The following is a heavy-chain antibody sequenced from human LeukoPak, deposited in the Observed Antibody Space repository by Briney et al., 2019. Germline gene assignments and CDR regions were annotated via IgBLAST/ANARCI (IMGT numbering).Heavy chain of an antibody. CDR2: INAGNGNT. CDR1: GYTFTSYA. CDR3: ARASLEGWNDHYYGMDV. V-gene: IGHV1-3*01. Sequence: ASVKVSFTASGYTFTSYAMHWVRQAPGQRLEWMGWINAGNGNTKYSQKFQGRVTITRDTSASTAYMELSSLRSEDTAVYYCARASLEGWNDHYYGMDVWGQGTTVTVSS. D-gene: IGHD1-1*01. J-gene: IGHJ6*02.